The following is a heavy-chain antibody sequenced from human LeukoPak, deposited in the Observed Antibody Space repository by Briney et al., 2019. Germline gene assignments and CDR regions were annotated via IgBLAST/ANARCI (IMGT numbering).Heavy chain of an antibody. Sequence: ASVKVSCKASGYTFTSYYMHWVRQAPGQGLEWMGIINPSGSTTSYAQTFQGRVTLTRDTSTSTVHMELSSLRFEDTAVYYCAREGYSDGSAFDYWGQGTLVTVSS. D-gene: IGHD2-15*01. V-gene: IGHV1-46*01. CDR3: AREGYSDGSAFDY. J-gene: IGHJ4*02. CDR2: INPSGSTT. CDR1: GYTFTSYY.